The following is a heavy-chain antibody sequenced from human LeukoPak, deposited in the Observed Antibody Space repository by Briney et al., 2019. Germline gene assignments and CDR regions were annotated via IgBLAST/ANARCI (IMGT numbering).Heavy chain of an antibody. D-gene: IGHD3-22*01. J-gene: IGHJ4*02. CDR2: INPNSGGT. CDR1: GYTFTGYY. CDR3: ARDVPVGYRWVLYYYDSSGYFTFDY. Sequence: GASVKVSCKASGYTFTGYYMHWVRQAPGQGLEWMGWINPNSGGTNYAQKFQGRVTMTRDTSISTAYMELSRLRSDDTAVYYCARDVPVGYRWVLYYYDSSGYFTFDYWGQGTLVTVSS. V-gene: IGHV1-2*02.